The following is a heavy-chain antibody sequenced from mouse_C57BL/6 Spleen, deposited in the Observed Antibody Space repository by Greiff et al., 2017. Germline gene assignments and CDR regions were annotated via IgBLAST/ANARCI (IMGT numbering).Heavy chain of an antibody. J-gene: IGHJ3*01. Sequence: VQLQQSGPGLVAPSQSLSITCTVSGFSLTSYGVSWVRQPPGKGLEWLGVIWGDGSTNNHSALISRLSISKDNSKSQVFVNLNSLQTDDTATYYCASQGDWFAYWGQGTLVTVSA. CDR1: GFSLTSYG. CDR2: IWGDGST. CDR3: ASQGDWFAY. V-gene: IGHV2-3*01.